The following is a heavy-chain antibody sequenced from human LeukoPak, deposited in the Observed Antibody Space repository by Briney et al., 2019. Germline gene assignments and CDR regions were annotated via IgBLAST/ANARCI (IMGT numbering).Heavy chain of an antibody. CDR2: ISGCGGST. Sequence: GGSVRLSCAASGFPFSSYGMRWVRQAPGKGLEWVSAISGCGGSTYSADSVKGQFTISRDNSKNTLYLQMNSLRAEDTAVYYCARKNGLDYWGQGTLVSVSS. CDR1: GFPFSSYG. J-gene: IGHJ4*02. CDR3: ARKNGLDY. V-gene: IGHV3-23*01.